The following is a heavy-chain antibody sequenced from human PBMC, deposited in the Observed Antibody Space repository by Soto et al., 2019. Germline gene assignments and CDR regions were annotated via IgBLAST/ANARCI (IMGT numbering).Heavy chain of an antibody. J-gene: IGHJ4*02. CDR2: INVDDNT. CDR3: AKNYYFDN. CDR1: GFTFSSYA. V-gene: IGHV3-23*01. Sequence: EVQLLESGGGLVQPGVSLRLFCAASGFTFSSYAMSWVRQAPGKGLEWVSSINVDDNTYYADSVKGRFTISRDNSKNTVYLQMDSLRAEDTAIYYCAKNYYFDNWGQGTLVTVSS.